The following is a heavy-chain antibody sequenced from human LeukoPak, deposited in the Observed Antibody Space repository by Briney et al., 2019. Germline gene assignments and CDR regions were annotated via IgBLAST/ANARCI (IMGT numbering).Heavy chain of an antibody. CDR3: ARDLVSPC. CDR2: ISYDGSNK. J-gene: IGHJ4*02. V-gene: IGHV3-30*03. D-gene: IGHD5/OR15-5a*01. CDR1: GFTFSSYG. Sequence: PGGSLRLSCAASGFTFSSYGMHWVRRAPGKGLEWVAVISYDGSNKYYADSVKGRFTISRDNSKNTLYLQMNSLGAEDTAVYYCARDLVSPCWGQGTLVTVSS.